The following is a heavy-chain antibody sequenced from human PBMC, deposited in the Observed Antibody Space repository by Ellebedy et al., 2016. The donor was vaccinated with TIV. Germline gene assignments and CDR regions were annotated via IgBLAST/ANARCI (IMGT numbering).Heavy chain of an antibody. Sequence: MPSETLSLTCTVSGGSLTNHFWSWIRQPPGKGLEWIASVYYTGSANYNPSLKSRVTISVDTSKNQISLTMMTSVSATDTAVYYCARVAITAAVGGGYFDLWGRGTLVTVSS. V-gene: IGHV4-59*08. CDR2: VYYTGSA. CDR3: ARVAITAAVGGGYFDL. D-gene: IGHD6-13*01. CDR1: GGSLTNHF. J-gene: IGHJ2*01.